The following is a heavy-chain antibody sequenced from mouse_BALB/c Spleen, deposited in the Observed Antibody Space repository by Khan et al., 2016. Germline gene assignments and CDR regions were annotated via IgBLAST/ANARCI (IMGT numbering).Heavy chain of an antibody. CDR1: GASITSGY. Sequence: EVQLQESGPSLVKPSQTLSLTCSVTGASITSGYWNWIRKFPGNKLEYMGYISYSGSTYYNPSLTSRISITRDTSKNQSYLQLNSVTSEDTATYYCATGYDFDWDYYALDYWGQGTSVTVSS. CDR2: ISYSGST. V-gene: IGHV3-8*02. CDR3: ATGYDFDWDYYALDY. J-gene: IGHJ4*01. D-gene: IGHD2-4*01.